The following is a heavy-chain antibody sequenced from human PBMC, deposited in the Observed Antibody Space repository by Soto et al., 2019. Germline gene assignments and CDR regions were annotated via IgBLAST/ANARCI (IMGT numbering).Heavy chain of an antibody. V-gene: IGHV3-15*07. D-gene: IGHD3-3*01. CDR3: TTGTLLFLLSCRRRHTSLASGLAISAEPLFDL. Sequence: GKGLEWVGRIKSKTDGGTTDYAAPVKGRFTISRDDSKNTLYLQMNSLKTEDTAVYYCTTGTLLFLLSCRRRHTSLASGLAISAEPLFDL. CDR2: IKSKTDGGTT. J-gene: IGHJ2*01.